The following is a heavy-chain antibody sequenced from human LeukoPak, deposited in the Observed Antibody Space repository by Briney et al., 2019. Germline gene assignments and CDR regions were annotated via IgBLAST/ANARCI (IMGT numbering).Heavy chain of an antibody. Sequence: PSETLSLTCSVSDDSITMYYWTCIRQPPGKGLEWIGYVDHTGSTNVHPSLNGRVSISRDTSKNLFSLRLRSVTAADTAVYYCARSDDSSLDYWGQGTLVTVSS. CDR1: DDSITMYY. CDR3: ARSDDSSLDY. CDR2: VDHTGST. V-gene: IGHV4-59*01. D-gene: IGHD3-22*01. J-gene: IGHJ4*02.